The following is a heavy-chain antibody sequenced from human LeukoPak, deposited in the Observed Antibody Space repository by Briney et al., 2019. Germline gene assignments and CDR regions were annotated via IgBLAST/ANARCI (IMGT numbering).Heavy chain of an antibody. V-gene: IGHV1-46*01. CDR2: INPSVGST. CDR1: GYTFTNYY. J-gene: IGHJ4*02. D-gene: IGHD1-26*01. CDR3: ARLLGATTSTHFDY. Sequence: ASVKVSCKASGYTFTNYYMHWARQAPGQGLEWMGIINPSVGSTTYAQEFQGRVTMTRDTSTSTVYMGLSSLRSEDTAVYYCARLLGATTSTHFDYWGQGTLVTVSS.